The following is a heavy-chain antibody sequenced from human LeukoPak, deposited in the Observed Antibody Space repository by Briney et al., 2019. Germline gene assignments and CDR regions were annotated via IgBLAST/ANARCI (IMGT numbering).Heavy chain of an antibody. J-gene: IGHJ5*02. CDR2: IYYSGST. D-gene: IGHD7-27*01. Sequence: SETLSLTCTVSGGSISSYYWGWIRQPPGKGLEWIGSIYYSGSTYYNPSLKSRVTISVDTSKNQFSLKLSSVTAADTAVYYCARYHWGSWFDPWGQGTLVTVSS. V-gene: IGHV4-39*07. CDR1: GGSISSYY. CDR3: ARYHWGSWFDP.